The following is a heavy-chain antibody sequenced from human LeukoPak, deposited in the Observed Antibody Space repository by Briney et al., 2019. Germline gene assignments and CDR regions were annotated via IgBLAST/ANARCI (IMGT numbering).Heavy chain of an antibody. V-gene: IGHV4-31*03. CDR2: IYYSGST. J-gene: IGHJ4*02. CDR3: ARAGRYSYFY. D-gene: IGHD5-18*01. CDR1: GGSISSGGYY. Sequence: SETLSLACTVSGGSISSGGYYWSWIRQHPGKGLEWIGYIYYSGSTYYNPSLKSRVTISVDTSKNQFSLKLSSVTAADTAVYYCARAGRYSYFYWGQGTLVTVSS.